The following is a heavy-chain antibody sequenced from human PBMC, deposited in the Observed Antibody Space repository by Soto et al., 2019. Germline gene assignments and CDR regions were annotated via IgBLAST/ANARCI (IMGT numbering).Heavy chain of an antibody. CDR3: ARGVYSGYYTRWFDP. CDR2: IYYSGST. V-gene: IGHV4-59*01. J-gene: IGHJ5*02. Sequence: PSETLSLTCTVSGGSISRYYWSWIRQPPGKGLEWIGYIYYSGSTNYNPSLKSRVTISVDTSKYQFSLKLSSVTAAETAVYYCARGVYSGYYTRWFDPWGQGTLVTVSS. CDR1: GGSISRYY. D-gene: IGHD5-12*01.